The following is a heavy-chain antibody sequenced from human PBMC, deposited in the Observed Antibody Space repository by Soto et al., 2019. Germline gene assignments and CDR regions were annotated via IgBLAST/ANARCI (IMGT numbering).Heavy chain of an antibody. Sequence: GGSLRLSCAASGFTLSSYNMNWVRQAPGKGLEWVSSITSSGDYIFYADSVKGRFTISRDNAQNSLYLQMSSLRADDTAVYYCARDRQLIQDWFDPWGQGTLVTVSS. V-gene: IGHV3-21*01. CDR2: ITSSGDYI. CDR1: GFTLSSYN. CDR3: ARDRQLIQDWFDP. J-gene: IGHJ5*02. D-gene: IGHD6-13*01.